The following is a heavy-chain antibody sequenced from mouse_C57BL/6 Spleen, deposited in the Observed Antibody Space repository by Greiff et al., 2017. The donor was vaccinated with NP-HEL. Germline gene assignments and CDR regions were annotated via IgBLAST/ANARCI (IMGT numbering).Heavy chain of an antibody. J-gene: IGHJ3*01. V-gene: IGHV1-47*01. CDR2: FHPYNDDT. CDR3: ARGGDGYEAWFAY. Sequence: VQLKESGAELVKPGASVKMSCKASGYTFTTYPIEWMKQNHGKSLEWIGNFHPYNDDTKYNEKFKGKATLTVEKSSSTVSLELSRLTSDDSAVYYCARGGDGYEAWFAYWGQGTLVTVSA. D-gene: IGHD2-2*01. CDR1: GYTFTTYP.